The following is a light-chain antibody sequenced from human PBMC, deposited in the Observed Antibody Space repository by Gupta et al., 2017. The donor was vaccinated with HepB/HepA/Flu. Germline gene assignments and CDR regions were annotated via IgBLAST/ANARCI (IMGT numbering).Light chain of an antibody. Sequence: QSALPQPRSVSGSPGQSVAISCTGTSSDICGYNYVSWYQQHPGTDPKPMMYDVTKRPSGVPDRGSGSKSGNTASPIIAGLQAEDEADDYCCSYEGSYTGIFGGGTKLTVL. J-gene: IGLJ2*01. V-gene: IGLV2-11*01. CDR2: DVT. CDR3: CSYEGSYTGI. CDR1: SSDICGYNY.